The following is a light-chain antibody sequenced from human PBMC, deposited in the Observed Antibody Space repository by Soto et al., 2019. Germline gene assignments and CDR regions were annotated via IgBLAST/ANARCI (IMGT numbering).Light chain of an antibody. J-gene: IGLJ1*01. CDR3: AAWDDSLNGYV. CDR2: NNN. CDR1: SSNIGTNA. Sequence: QSVLTQPPSASGTPGQRVTISCSGGSSNIGTNAVNWYQQLPGTAPKLLIYNNNQRPSGVPDRSSGSKSGTLASLAISGLQSEDEADYYCAAWDDSLNGYVFGTGTKSPS. V-gene: IGLV1-44*01.